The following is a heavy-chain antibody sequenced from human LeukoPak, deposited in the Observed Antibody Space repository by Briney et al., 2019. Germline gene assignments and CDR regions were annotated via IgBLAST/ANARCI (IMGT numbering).Heavy chain of an antibody. D-gene: IGHD3-22*01. CDR3: AKTRSVYYYDSSGYGIFDY. V-gene: IGHV3-30-3*02. Sequence: GGSLRLSCAASGFTFSSYAMHWVRQAPGKGLEWVAVISYDGSNKYYADSVKGRFTISRDNSKNTLYLQMNSLRAEDTAVYYCAKTRSVYYYDSSGYGIFDYWGQGTLVTVSS. J-gene: IGHJ4*02. CDR2: ISYDGSNK. CDR1: GFTFSSYA.